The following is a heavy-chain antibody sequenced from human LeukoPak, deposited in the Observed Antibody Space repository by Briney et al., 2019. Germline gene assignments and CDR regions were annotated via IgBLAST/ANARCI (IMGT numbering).Heavy chain of an antibody. CDR1: GFTFSSYS. J-gene: IGHJ5*02. CDR2: ISSSSSYI. Sequence: GGSLRLSCAASGFTFSSYSMNWVRQAPGKGLEWVSSISSSSSYIYYADSLKGRFTISRDNAKNSLYLQMNSLRVEDTAVYFCARDLVGGHNWFDPWGQGTLSPSPQ. D-gene: IGHD3-16*01. CDR3: ARDLVGGHNWFDP. V-gene: IGHV3-21*01.